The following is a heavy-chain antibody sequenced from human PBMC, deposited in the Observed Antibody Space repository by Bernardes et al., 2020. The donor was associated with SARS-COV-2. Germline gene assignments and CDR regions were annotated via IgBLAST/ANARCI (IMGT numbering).Heavy chain of an antibody. CDR1: GESFSGYY. CDR3: ARGDTQKYYYGLDV. J-gene: IGHJ6*02. V-gene: IGHV4-34*01. Sequence: SETLSLTCAVHGESFSGYYWNWIRQPPGKGLEWIGEINHSGNINYNPSFASRLTISVDTSMNQFSLNLTSLTAADTAVYFWARGDTQKYYYGLDVWGLGTSVIVSS. CDR2: INHSGNI. D-gene: IGHD2-2*02.